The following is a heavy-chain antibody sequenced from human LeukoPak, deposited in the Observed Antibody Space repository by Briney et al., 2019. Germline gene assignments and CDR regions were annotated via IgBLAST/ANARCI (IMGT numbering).Heavy chain of an antibody. V-gene: IGHV3-33*01. Sequence: GRSLRLSCAASGFTFSSYGMHWVRQAPGKGLEWVAVIWYDGSNKYYADSAKGRFTISRDNSKNTLHLQMNSLRAEDTAVYYCARDRDYYDSSGYYYGYFDYGGQGTLVTVP. CDR1: GFTFSSYG. J-gene: IGHJ4*02. CDR3: ARDRDYYDSSGYYYGYFDY. D-gene: IGHD3-22*01. CDR2: IWYDGSNK.